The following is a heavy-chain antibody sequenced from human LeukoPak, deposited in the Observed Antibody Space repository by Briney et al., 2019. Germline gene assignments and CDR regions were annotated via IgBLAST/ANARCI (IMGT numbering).Heavy chain of an antibody. CDR1: GFTFDDFA. CDR2: INFNSSSI. J-gene: IGHJ3*02. V-gene: IGHV3-9*01. CDR3: SDGFDI. Sequence: GRSLRLSCAASGFTFDDFAMQWVRHAPRGGLEGGSGINFNSSSIGYADSVKGRFTISRDNAKNSLYLQMNSLRAEDTALYYCSDGFDIWGQGTMVTVSS.